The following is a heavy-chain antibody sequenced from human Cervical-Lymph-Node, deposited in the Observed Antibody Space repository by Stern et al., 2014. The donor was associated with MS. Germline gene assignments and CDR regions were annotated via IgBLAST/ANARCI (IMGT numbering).Heavy chain of an antibody. CDR3: AHRRGVFGFYP. J-gene: IGHJ5*02. Sequence: QVTLRESGPTVVQPTQTLTVTCTFSGFSLNTSGVAVGWIRQPPGQALEWLALFYWDDDKRYSPSLKPRLTITKDTSKNQVVLTMTNVDPLDTGTYYCAHRRGVFGFYPWGQGTLVTVSS. V-gene: IGHV2-5*02. CDR2: FYWDDDK. D-gene: IGHD3-10*01. CDR1: GFSLNTSGVA.